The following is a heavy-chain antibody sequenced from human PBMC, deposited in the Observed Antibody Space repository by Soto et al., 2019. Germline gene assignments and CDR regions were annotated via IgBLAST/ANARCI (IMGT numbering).Heavy chain of an antibody. J-gene: IGHJ4*02. D-gene: IGHD5-12*01. Sequence: PSETLSLTCTVSGGSISSGGYYWSWIRQYPGKGLEWIGYIYYSGSTYYNPSLKSRVTISVDTSKNQFSLKLSSVTAADTAVYYCARGGSGYSGYDLLYWGQGTLVTVSS. CDR3: ARGGSGYSGYDLLY. V-gene: IGHV4-31*03. CDR1: GGSISSGGYY. CDR2: IYYSGST.